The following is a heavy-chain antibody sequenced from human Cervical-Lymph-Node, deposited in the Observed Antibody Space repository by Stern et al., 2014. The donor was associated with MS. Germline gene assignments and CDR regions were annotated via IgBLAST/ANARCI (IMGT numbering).Heavy chain of an antibody. CDR1: GLTFSSHG. CDR2: IWSHENNE. Sequence: MQLVESGGGVVQPGRSLRLSCAASGLTFSSHGMHWVRQAQGKGLEWVAFIWSHENNEYYAESVKGRFTISRDNSKNTLYLQMNSLRAEDTAVYYCAKDKGERYSDYWGQGTLVTVSS. CDR3: AKDKGERYSDY. D-gene: IGHD3-16*01. J-gene: IGHJ4*02. V-gene: IGHV3-33*06.